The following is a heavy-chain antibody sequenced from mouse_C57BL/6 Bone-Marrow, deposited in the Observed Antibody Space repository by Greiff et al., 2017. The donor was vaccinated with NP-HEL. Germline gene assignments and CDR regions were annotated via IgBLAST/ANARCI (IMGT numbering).Heavy chain of an antibody. J-gene: IGHJ4*01. CDR1: GYAFSSSW. CDR3: ARSYYGYGGAMDY. D-gene: IGHD2-9*01. V-gene: IGHV1-82*01. Sequence: QAQLQQSGPELVKPGASVKISCKASGYAFSSSWMNWVKQRPGKGLEWIGRIYPGDGDTNYNGKFKGKATLTADKSSSTAYMQLSSLTSEDSAVYFCARSYYGYGGAMDYWGQGTSVTVSS. CDR2: IYPGDGDT.